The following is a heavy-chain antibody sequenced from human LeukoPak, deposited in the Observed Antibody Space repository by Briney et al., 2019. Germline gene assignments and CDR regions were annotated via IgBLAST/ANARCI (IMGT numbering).Heavy chain of an antibody. J-gene: IGHJ4*02. D-gene: IGHD6-13*01. CDR2: IHYTGST. CDR1: GGSITSSSHF. CDR3: AREEASAGDY. Sequence: PSETLSLTCTVSGGSITSSSHFWAWIRQPPGKGLEWIASIHYTGSTFYSPSLQSRVTISVDTSKNQFSLNLRFVTATDTAVYYCAREEASAGDYWGQGTLVTVSS. V-gene: IGHV4-39*01.